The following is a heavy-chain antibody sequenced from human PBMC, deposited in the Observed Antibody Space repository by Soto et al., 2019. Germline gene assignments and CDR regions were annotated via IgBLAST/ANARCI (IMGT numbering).Heavy chain of an antibody. CDR1: GFTFSSYA. V-gene: IGHV3-23*01. J-gene: IGHJ6*02. CDR3: AKVNRYYGSGSYTYGMDV. Sequence: QAVGSLRLSCAASGFTFSSYAMSWVRQAPGKGLEWVSAISGSGGSTYYADSVKGRFTISRDNSKNTLYLQMNSLRAEDTAVYYCAKVNRYYGSGSYTYGMDVWGQGTTVTVSS. CDR2: ISGSGGST. D-gene: IGHD3-10*01.